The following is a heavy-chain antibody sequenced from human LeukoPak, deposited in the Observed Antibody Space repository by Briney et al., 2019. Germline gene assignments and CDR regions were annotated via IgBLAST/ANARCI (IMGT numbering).Heavy chain of an antibody. J-gene: IGHJ6*03. CDR2: ISSSSSYI. V-gene: IGHV3-21*01. Sequence: GGSLRLSCAASGFTFSSYSMNWVRQAPGKGLEWVSSISSSSSYIYYADSVKGRFTISRDNAKNSLYLQMNSLRAEDTAVYYCARDGQGRYYDFWSDILGPPYYYYYMDVWGKGTTVTVSS. D-gene: IGHD3-3*01. CDR1: GFTFSSYS. CDR3: ARDGQGRYYDFWSDILGPPYYYYYMDV.